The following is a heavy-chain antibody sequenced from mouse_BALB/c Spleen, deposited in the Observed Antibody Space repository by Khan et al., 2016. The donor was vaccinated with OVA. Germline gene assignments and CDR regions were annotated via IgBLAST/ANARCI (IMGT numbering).Heavy chain of an antibody. Sequence: QVQLQQSGTELVKPGASVRLSCKASGYTFTSYQMYWVKQRPGQGLEWIGEITPSNGGTNFNEKFKSKATLTVDESSSTAFMQLSSLTSEDSAVYYCIRGGYGGVAYWGQGTLVTVSA. CDR2: ITPSNGGT. CDR1: GYTFTSYQ. J-gene: IGHJ3*01. CDR3: IRGGYGGVAY. D-gene: IGHD3-1*01. V-gene: IGHV1-53*01.